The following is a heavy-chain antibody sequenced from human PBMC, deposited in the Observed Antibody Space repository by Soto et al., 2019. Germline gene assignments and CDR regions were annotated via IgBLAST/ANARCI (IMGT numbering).Heavy chain of an antibody. CDR3: ARERGVGGSTGDYDQ. CDR1: GGYISSYY. V-gene: IGHV4-4*07. Sequence: QVQLQESGPRLVKPPETLSLTCSVSGGYISSYYWRWIRQPARKGLEWIGRIFSSGSTHYNPSLTRRVTMSVDTSKIQISLRLTSVTAADSSVYYFARERGVGGSTGDYDQWGQGTLVTVSS. J-gene: IGHJ4*02. CDR2: IFSSGST. D-gene: IGHD5-12*01.